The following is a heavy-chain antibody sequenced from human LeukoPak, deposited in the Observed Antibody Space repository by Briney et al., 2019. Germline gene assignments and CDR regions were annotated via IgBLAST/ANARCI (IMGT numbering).Heavy chain of an antibody. D-gene: IGHD5-18*01. Sequence: GGSLRLTCAASGFTFSSYSMYWVRQAPGKGLEWVSGIRGSGGSTYYADSVKGRFTISRDNSKNTLYLQMNSLRAEDTAVYYCAKDEAIRSYGKNDAFDIWGQGTMVTVSS. CDR2: IRGSGGST. CDR1: GFTFSSYS. CDR3: AKDEAIRSYGKNDAFDI. V-gene: IGHV3-23*01. J-gene: IGHJ3*02.